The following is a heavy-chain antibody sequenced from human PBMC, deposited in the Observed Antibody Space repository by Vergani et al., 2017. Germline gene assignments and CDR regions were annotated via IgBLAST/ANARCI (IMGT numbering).Heavy chain of an antibody. D-gene: IGHD4-23*01. CDR1: GGSISSSSYY. Sequence: QLQLQESGPGLVKPSETLSLTCTVSGGSISSSSYYWGWIRQPPGKGLEWIGSIYYSGSTYYNPSLKSRVTISVDTSKNQFSLKLSSVTAADTAVYYCARRRVVTPFDYWDQGTLVTVSS. CDR3: ARRRVVTPFDY. J-gene: IGHJ4*02. V-gene: IGHV4-39*01. CDR2: IYYSGST.